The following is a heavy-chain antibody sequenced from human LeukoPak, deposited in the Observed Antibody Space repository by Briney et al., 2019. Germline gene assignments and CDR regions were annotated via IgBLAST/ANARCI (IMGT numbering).Heavy chain of an antibody. CDR1: GFTFRNHW. CDR2: ISSDGSST. V-gene: IGHV3-74*03. CDR3: ARDQRVTGRPDIDY. J-gene: IGHJ4*02. Sequence: LAGGSLRLPCAASGFTFRNHWMHWVRQTPGKGLVWVSRISSDGSSTTYADSVKGRFTISRDNAKNTLYLQMNNLRAEDTAMYYCARDQRVTGRPDIDYWGQGTLVIVSS. D-gene: IGHD6-6*01.